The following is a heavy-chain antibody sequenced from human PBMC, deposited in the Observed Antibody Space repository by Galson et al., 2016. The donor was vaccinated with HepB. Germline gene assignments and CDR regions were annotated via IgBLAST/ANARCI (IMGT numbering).Heavy chain of an antibody. CDR3: ARVVTVTTDFDGFDI. D-gene: IGHD2-21*02. CDR2: IYPKTGAT. Sequence: SVKVSCKASGYSFTAYHLHWVRQAPGEGLEWVGWIYPKTGATKYAQRFQGRVTLTWDTSVTTAYMELARLRADDTAVYYCARVVTVTTDFDGFDIWGQGTVVTVSS. J-gene: IGHJ3*02. CDR1: GYSFTAYH. V-gene: IGHV1-2*02.